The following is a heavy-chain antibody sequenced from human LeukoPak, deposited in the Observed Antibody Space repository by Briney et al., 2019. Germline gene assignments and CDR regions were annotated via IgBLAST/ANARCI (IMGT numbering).Heavy chain of an antibody. CDR2: IYYSGST. CDR1: GGSISSGDYY. CDR3: ARVGPWCFDL. J-gene: IGHJ2*01. D-gene: IGHD1-26*01. V-gene: IGHV4-30-4*02. Sequence: PSETLSLTCTVSGGSISSGDYYWGWIRQPPGKGLEWIGYIYYSGSTYYNPSLKSRVTISVDTSKNQFSLKLTSVTAADAAVYYCARVGPWCFDLWGRGTLVTVSS.